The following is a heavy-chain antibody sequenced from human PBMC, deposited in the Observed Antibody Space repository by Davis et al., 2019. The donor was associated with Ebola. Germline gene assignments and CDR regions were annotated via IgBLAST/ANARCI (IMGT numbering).Heavy chain of an antibody. CDR3: ARLNYYDSSGYGMDV. CDR2: IYYSGST. V-gene: IGHV4-59*08. D-gene: IGHD3-22*01. CDR1: GGSISSHY. Sequence: PSETLSLTCTVPGGSISSHYWSWIRQPPGKGLEWIGYIYYSGSTNYNPSLKSRVTISVDTSKNQFSLKLSSVTAADTAVYYCARLNYYDSSGYGMDVWGQGTTVTVSS. J-gene: IGHJ6*02.